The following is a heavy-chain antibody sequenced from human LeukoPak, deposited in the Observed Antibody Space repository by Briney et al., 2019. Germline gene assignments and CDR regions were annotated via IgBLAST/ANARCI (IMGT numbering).Heavy chain of an antibody. CDR1: GGSISSYY. J-gene: IGHJ4*02. D-gene: IGHD4/OR15-4a*01. V-gene: IGHV4-59*01. CDR3: ARDDYNYFDH. CDR2: IYYSGST. Sequence: PSETLSLTCTVSGGSISSYYWSWIRQPPGKGLEWIGYIYYSGSTNYNPSLKSRVTISVDTSKNQFSLKLSSVTAADTAVYYCARDDYNYFDHWGQGTLVTVSS.